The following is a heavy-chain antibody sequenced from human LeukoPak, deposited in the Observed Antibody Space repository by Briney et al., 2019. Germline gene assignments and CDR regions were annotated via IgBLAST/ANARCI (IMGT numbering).Heavy chain of an antibody. CDR2: IYSGGRA. CDR3: ARAPFRGYSTGWYRYFDY. D-gene: IGHD6-19*01. J-gene: IGHJ4*02. V-gene: IGHV3-66*01. CDR1: GFIVSGNY. Sequence: GGSLRLSCAASGFIVSGNYMSWVRQAPGQGLEWVSVIYSGGRAYYADSVKCRFTISRDNSKNTLFLQMNSLRAEDTAVYYCARAPFRGYSTGWYRYFDYWGQGTLVTVSS.